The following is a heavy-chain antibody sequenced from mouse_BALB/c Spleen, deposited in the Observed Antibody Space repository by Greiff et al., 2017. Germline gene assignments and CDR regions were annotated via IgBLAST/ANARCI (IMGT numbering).Heavy chain of an antibody. CDR2: ISSGGSYT. Sequence: EVKLVESGGGLVKPGGSLKLSCAASGFTFSSYTMSWVRQTPEKRLEWVATISSGGSYTYYPDSVKGRFTISRDNAKNTLYLQMSSLKSEDTAMYYCTSDYGSSYSYWYFDVWGAGTTVTVSS. J-gene: IGHJ1*01. CDR1: GFTFSSYT. D-gene: IGHD1-1*01. CDR3: TSDYGSSYSYWYFDV. V-gene: IGHV5-6-4*01.